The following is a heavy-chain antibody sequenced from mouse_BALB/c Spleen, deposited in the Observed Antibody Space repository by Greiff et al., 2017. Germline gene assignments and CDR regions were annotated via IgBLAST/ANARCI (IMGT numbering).Heavy chain of an antibody. V-gene: IGHV5-6-4*01. D-gene: IGHD2-4*01. J-gene: IGHJ2*01. CDR2: ISSGGSYT. Sequence: EVQRVESGGGLVKPGGSLKLSCAASGFTFSSYTMSWVRQTPEKRLEWVATISSGGSYTYYPDSVKGRFTISRDNAKNTLYLQMSSLKSEDTAMYYCTRDHYDYDFDYWGQGTTLTVSS. CDR3: TRDHYDYDFDY. CDR1: GFTFSSYT.